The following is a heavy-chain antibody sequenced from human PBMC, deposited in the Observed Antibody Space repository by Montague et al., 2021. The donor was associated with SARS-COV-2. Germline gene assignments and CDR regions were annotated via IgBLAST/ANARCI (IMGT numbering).Heavy chain of an antibody. J-gene: IGHJ6*02. V-gene: IGHV3-48*03. CDR1: GFTLSYYE. CDR3: ARAKNDYTWNDWYFYGMDV. D-gene: IGHD1-1*01. Sequence: SLRLSCAASGFTLSYYEMNWVRQAPGKGLEWVSYISGSAGTIYYADSVKGRFAISRDNAKNSLYLQMNSPRAEDTAVYYCARAKNDYTWNDWYFYGMDVWGQGTTVTVSS. CDR2: ISGSAGTI.